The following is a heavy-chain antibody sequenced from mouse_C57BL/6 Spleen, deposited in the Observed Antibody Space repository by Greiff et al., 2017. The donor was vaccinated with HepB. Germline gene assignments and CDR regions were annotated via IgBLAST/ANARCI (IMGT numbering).Heavy chain of an antibody. CDR2: INPNNGGT. CDR1: GYTFTDYY. V-gene: IGHV1-26*01. D-gene: IGHD1-1*01. Sequence: VQLQQSGPELVKPGASVKISCKASGYTFTDYYMNWVKQSHGKSLEWIGDINPNNGGTSYNQKFKGKATLTVDKSSSTAYMELRSLTSEDSAVYYCARGATVVAVYWYFDVWGTGTTVTVSS. J-gene: IGHJ1*03. CDR3: ARGATVVAVYWYFDV.